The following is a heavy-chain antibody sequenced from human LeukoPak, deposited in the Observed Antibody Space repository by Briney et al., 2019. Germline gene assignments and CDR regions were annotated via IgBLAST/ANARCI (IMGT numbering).Heavy chain of an antibody. CDR2: ISAYNGNT. V-gene: IGHV1-18*01. J-gene: IGHJ4*02. Sequence: ALVKVSRKASGYTFTSYGISWVRQAPGQGLEWMGWISAYNGNTNYAQKLQGRVTMTTGTSTSTAYMELRSLRSDDTAVYYCARVMSHLYYFDYWGQGTLVTVSS. CDR3: ARVMSHLYYFDY. D-gene: IGHD2-8*01. CDR1: GYTFTSYG.